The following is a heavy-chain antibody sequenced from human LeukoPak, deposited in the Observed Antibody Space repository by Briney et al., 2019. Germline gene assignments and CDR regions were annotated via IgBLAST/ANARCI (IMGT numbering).Heavy chain of an antibody. J-gene: IGHJ4*02. Sequence: GGSLRLSCAASGFTFTSYPMNWVRQAPGKGLEWISTIVSDGYNSYYADSVKGRCTISRDNSKNTVSLQMNNLRAEDTAVYFCARHDSFIPYWGQGTLVTVTS. V-gene: IGHV3-23*01. CDR2: IVSDGYNS. D-gene: IGHD3-16*02. CDR3: ARHDSFIPY. CDR1: GFTFTSYP.